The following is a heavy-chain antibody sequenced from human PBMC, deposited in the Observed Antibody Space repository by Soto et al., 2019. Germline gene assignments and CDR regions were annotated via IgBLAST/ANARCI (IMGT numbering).Heavy chain of an antibody. CDR3: ARSVFP. J-gene: IGHJ5*02. V-gene: IGHV4-31*03. CDR2: IYYSGIT. CDR1: GASISRGGYY. Sequence: PSETLSLTYTVSGASISRGGYYWTWIRQHPGTGLEWIGYIYYSGITYYNPSLKSRVTISVDTSKNQFSLKLSSVTAADTAIYYCARSVFPWGQGTLVTVSS.